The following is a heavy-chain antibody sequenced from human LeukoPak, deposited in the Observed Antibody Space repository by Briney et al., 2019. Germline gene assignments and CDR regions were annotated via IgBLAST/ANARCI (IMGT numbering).Heavy chain of an antibody. CDR3: ARFGELFGWFDP. CDR2: ISYSGST. J-gene: IGHJ5*02. D-gene: IGHD3-10*01. V-gene: IGHV4-59*01. Sequence: PSETLSLTCTVSGGSISSYYWSWIRQPPGKGLEWIGYISYSGSTNYNPSLKSRVTMSVDMSKNQFSLKLSSVTAADTAVYYCARFGELFGWFDPWGQGTLVTVSS. CDR1: GGSISSYY.